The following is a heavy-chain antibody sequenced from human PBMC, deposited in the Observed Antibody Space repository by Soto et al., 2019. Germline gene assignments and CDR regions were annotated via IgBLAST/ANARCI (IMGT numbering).Heavy chain of an antibody. Sequence: SETLSLTCTVSGDSISPYDWAWIRQPPGKGLEWIGYIYYAGSTSYNPSLKSRVTLSLDTSKNQFSLKLNSVTAADTAVYFCARLGGYYQALAHWGRGTLVTVSS. CDR2: IYYAGST. CDR1: GDSISPYD. D-gene: IGHD3-3*01. V-gene: IGHV4-59*08. J-gene: IGHJ4*02. CDR3: ARLGGYYQALAH.